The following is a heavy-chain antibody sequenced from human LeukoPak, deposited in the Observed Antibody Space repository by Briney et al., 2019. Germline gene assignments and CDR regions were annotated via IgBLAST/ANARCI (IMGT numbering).Heavy chain of an antibody. CDR1: GGSFSGYY. J-gene: IGHJ4*02. V-gene: IGHV4-34*01. CDR2: INHSGST. Sequence: SETLSLTCAVYGGSFSGYYWSWIRQPPGKGLEWIGEINHSGSTNYNPSLKSRVTISVDTSKNQFSLKLSSVTAADTAVYYCARPRGGYELDYWGQGTLVTVSS. CDR3: ARPRGGYELDY. D-gene: IGHD5-24*01.